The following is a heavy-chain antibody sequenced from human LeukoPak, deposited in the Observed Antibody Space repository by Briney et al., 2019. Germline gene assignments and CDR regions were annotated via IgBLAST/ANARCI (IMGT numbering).Heavy chain of an antibody. CDR2: IDHSGSS. D-gene: IGHD3-3*01. Sequence: SETLSLTCAVYGGSFSNYYWTWIRQPPGKGLEWIGEIDHSGSSHYNPSLKSLFTISVDTSKNQLSLKLSSVTAADTAVYYCARGLEDRISIFGVVKFYYFDFWGQGTLVTVSS. V-gene: IGHV4-34*01. CDR3: ARGLEDRISIFGVVKFYYFDF. J-gene: IGHJ4*02. CDR1: GGSFSNYY.